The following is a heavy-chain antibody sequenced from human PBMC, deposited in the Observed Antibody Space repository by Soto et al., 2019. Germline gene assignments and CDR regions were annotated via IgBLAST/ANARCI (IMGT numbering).Heavy chain of an antibody. V-gene: IGHV6-1*01. Sequence: SQTLSLTCAISGDSVSSNSAAWNWIRHSPSRGLEWLGRTYYRSKWYNDYAVSVKSRITINPHTSKNQFSLQLNSVTPEDRAVYYCGRESGYSVSDYGTYYFDYWGQGTLVTVSS. CDR3: GRESGYSVSDYGTYYFDY. D-gene: IGHD5-12*01. CDR1: GDSVSSNSAA. J-gene: IGHJ4*02. CDR2: TYYRSKWYN.